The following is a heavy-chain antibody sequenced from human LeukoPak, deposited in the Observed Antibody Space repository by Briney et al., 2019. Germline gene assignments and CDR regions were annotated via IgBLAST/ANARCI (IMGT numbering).Heavy chain of an antibody. CDR3: AGDLRYCSSTSCYQGDGFDP. D-gene: IGHD2-2*01. Sequence: SVKVSCKASGGTFSSYAISWVRQAPGQGLEWMGRIIPIFGIANCAQKFQGRVTITADKSTSTAYMELSSLRSEDTAVYYCAGDLRYCSSTSCYQGDGFDPWGQGTLVTVSS. CDR1: GGTFSSYA. V-gene: IGHV1-69*04. J-gene: IGHJ5*02. CDR2: IIPIFGIA.